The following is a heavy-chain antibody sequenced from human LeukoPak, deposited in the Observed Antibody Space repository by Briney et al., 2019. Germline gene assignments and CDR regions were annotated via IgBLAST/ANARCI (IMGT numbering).Heavy chain of an antibody. J-gene: IGHJ4*02. Sequence: GGSLRLSCAASGFIFTNTWMSWVRQAPGKGLEWVGRIKSYTDGGTTDYAAPVKGRFTITRDDSKNMLFLQMNSLKTEDTAVYYCTIRYCSSTSCYGDFEYWGQGTLLTVSS. V-gene: IGHV3-15*01. D-gene: IGHD2-2*01. CDR3: TIRYCSSTSCYGDFEY. CDR2: IKSYTDGGTT. CDR1: GFIFTNTW.